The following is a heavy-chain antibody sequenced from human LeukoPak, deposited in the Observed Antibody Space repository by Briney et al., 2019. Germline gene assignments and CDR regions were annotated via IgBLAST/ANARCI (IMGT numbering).Heavy chain of an antibody. V-gene: IGHV4-34*01. CDR3: ARHHTAGWRVLDV. D-gene: IGHD6-19*01. Sequence: SETLSLTCAAYGGSFSGYYWSWIRQPPGKGLEWIGEINHSGSTNYNPSLKSRVTISVDTSKNQFSLKLSSVTAADTAVYYCARHHTAGWRVLDVWGQGTTVTVSS. CDR2: INHSGST. CDR1: GGSFSGYY. J-gene: IGHJ6*02.